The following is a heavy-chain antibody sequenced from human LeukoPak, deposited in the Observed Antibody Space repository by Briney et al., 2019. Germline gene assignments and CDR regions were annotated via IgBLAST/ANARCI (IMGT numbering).Heavy chain of an antibody. CDR3: ARDAPTAQATPDAFDI. CDR2: FSSSSSTI. Sequence: PGGSLRLSCAASGYTFSSYSMNWVRQAPGKGLEWVSYFSSSSSTIYYADSVKGRFTISRDNAKNSLYLQMNSLRAEDTAVYYCARDAPTAQATPDAFDIWGQGTMVTVSS. J-gene: IGHJ3*02. V-gene: IGHV3-48*01. D-gene: IGHD1-26*01. CDR1: GYTFSSYS.